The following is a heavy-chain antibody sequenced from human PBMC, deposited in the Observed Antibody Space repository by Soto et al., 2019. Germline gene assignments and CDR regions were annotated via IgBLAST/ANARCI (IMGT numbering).Heavy chain of an antibody. CDR3: ARSVEGHFDY. CDR2: ITSDTKTI. CDR1: GFTFSVYS. Sequence: GGSLRLSCVASGFTFSVYSMNWVRQAPGKGLEWFSYITSDTKTIKYADSVKGRFTISRDNAKNSVYLQMNSLRDEDTAVYYCARSVEGHFDYWGQGVMVTVSS. V-gene: IGHV3-48*02. J-gene: IGHJ4*02. D-gene: IGHD6-19*01.